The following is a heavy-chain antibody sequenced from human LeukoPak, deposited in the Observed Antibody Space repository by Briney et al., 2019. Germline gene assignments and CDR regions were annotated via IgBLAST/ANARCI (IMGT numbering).Heavy chain of an antibody. CDR3: ARDRMISTAEGFDP. V-gene: IGHV4-31*03. J-gene: IGHJ5*02. CDR1: GGSISSGGYY. D-gene: IGHD2-2*01. CDR2: IYYSGST. Sequence: SETLSLSCTVSGGSISSGGYYWSWIRQHPGKGLEWIGYIYYSGSTYYNPSLKSRVTISVDTSKNQFSLKLSSVTAADTAVYYCARDRMISTAEGFDPWGQGTLVTVSS.